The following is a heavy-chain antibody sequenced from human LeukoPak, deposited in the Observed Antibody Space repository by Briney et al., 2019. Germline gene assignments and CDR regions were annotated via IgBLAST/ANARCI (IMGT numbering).Heavy chain of an antibody. CDR2: IRTKVDSYAT. J-gene: IGHJ4*02. Sequence: GGSLRLSCAASGFIFSDFAMHWVRQASGKGREWVGRIRTKVDSYATTYAASVKGRFTVSRDDSKNTAYLEMNSLKSEDTAVYYCARPSSGFHFWGQGTLVTVSS. CDR1: GFIFSDFA. CDR3: ARPSSGFHF. V-gene: IGHV3-73*01. D-gene: IGHD3-22*01.